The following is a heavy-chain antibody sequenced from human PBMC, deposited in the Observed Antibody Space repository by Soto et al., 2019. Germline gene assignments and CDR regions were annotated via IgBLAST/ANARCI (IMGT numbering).Heavy chain of an antibody. CDR2: TSYRSKWYN. Sequence: PSQTLSLTCAISGDSVSSTSAAWNWIRQSPSRGLEWLGRTSYRSKWYNDYAGSVEGRITINPDTSKNQFSLQLNSVTPEDTAVYYCAQEFIGVKGMDVWGQGTTVTVSS. V-gene: IGHV6-1*01. CDR3: AQEFIGVKGMDV. D-gene: IGHD3-10*01. CDR1: GDSVSSTSAA. J-gene: IGHJ6*02.